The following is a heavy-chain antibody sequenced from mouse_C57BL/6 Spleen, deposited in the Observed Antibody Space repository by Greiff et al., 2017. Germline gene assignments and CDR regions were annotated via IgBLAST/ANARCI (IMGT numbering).Heavy chain of an antibody. CDR1: GFNIKDYY. J-gene: IGHJ2*01. V-gene: IGHV14-2*01. CDR3: ANYYGSSYDYFDY. Sequence: EVHLVESGAELVKPGASVKLSCTASGFNIKDYYMHWVKQRTEQGLEWIGRIDPEDGETKYAPKFQGKATITADTSSNTAYLQLSSLTSEDTAVYYCANYYGSSYDYFDYWGQGTTLTVSS. CDR2: IDPEDGET. D-gene: IGHD1-1*01.